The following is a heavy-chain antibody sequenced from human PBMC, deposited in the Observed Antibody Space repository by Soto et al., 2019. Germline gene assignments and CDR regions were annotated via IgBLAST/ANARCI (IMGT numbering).Heavy chain of an antibody. V-gene: IGHV5-51*01. CDR2: IYAGDSDT. Sequence: EVQLVPSGAEAKKPGESLKLSCKGSGYSFVSYWLGWLRQMPGKGLEWMGIIYAGDSDTRYSPSFQGQVTISADKSITTVYLQWSSLKASDTAMYYCARTDGYEIEYWGQGTLVTVSS. J-gene: IGHJ4*02. CDR3: ARTDGYEIEY. D-gene: IGHD5-12*01. CDR1: GYSFVSYW.